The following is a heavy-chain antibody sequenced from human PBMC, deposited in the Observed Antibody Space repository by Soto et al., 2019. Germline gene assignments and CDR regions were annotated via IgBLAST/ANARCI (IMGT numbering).Heavy chain of an antibody. CDR1: GFTFSSYW. Sequence: EVQLVESGGGLVQPGGSLRLSCAASGFTFSSYWMSWVRQAPGQGLELVANIKEDGSEKYYVDSVKGRFTISRDNAKNSLFLQVNTLRAEDTAVYYCARVVITILRGGLDHWCQGTLVTVSA. J-gene: IGHJ4*02. CDR2: IKEDGSEK. CDR3: ARVVITILRGGLDH. V-gene: IGHV3-7*01. D-gene: IGHD3-10*01.